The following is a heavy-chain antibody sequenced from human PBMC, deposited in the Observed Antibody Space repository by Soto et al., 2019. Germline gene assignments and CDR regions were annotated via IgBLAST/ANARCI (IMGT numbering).Heavy chain of an antibody. Sequence: PGESLKISCKGSGYTVTNFWIGWVRQMPGKGLEWMGLIYPGDSDLQYIPSFQGQVTISADKSISTAYLQWSSLKASDTAMYYCARQNGALDIWGQGAMVTVSS. CDR1: GYTVTNFW. CDR2: IYPGDSDL. V-gene: IGHV5-51*01. D-gene: IGHD2-2*03. J-gene: IGHJ4*02. CDR3: ARQNGALDI.